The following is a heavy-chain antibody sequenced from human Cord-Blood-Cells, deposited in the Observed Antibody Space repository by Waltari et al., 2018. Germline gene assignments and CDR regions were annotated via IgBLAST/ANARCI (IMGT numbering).Heavy chain of an antibody. CDR1: GGPISSSSYY. D-gene: IGHD5-18*01. V-gene: IGHV4-39*01. CDR3: ARHYSYGYYFDY. J-gene: IGHJ4*02. Sequence: QLQLQESGPGLVKPSETLSVNCTVSGGPISSSSYYWGWLRQPPGKGQEWIGSIYYSGSTYYNPSLKSRVTISVDTSKNQFSLKLSSVTAADTAVYYCARHYSYGYYFDYWGQGTLVTVSS. CDR2: IYYSGST.